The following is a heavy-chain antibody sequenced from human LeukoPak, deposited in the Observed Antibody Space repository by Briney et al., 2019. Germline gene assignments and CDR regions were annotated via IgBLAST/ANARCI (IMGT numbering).Heavy chain of an antibody. CDR2: IYPSDSDT. CDR1: GYSFSSNW. CDR3: ARLSPGVGATAEY. D-gene: IGHD1-26*01. V-gene: IGHV5-51*01. Sequence: GESLKISCKGSGYSFSSNWIGWVRQMPGKGLEWMGFIYPSDSDTRYNPSFQGQVTISADRSISTTSLQWRSLKASDTATYYCARLSPGVGATAEYWGQGTLVTVSS. J-gene: IGHJ4*02.